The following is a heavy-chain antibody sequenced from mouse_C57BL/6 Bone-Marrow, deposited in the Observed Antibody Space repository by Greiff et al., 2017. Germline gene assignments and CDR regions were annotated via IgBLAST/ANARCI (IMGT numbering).Heavy chain of an antibody. CDR3: ARSPTSVYFDY. D-gene: IGHD1-1*01. J-gene: IGHJ2*01. CDR2: ISYGGSYT. CDR1: GFTFSSYA. Sequence: EVQLVESGGGLVKPGGSLKLSCAASGFTFSSYAMSWVRQTPEKRLEWVATISYGGSYTYYPDNVKGRFTISRDNAKNNLYLQIRHLKSEDTAMYYCARSPTSVYFDYWGQGTTLTVSS. V-gene: IGHV5-4*01.